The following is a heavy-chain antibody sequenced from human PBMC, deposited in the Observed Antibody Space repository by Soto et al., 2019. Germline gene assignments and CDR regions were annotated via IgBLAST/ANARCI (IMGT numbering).Heavy chain of an antibody. D-gene: IGHD6-19*01. J-gene: IGHJ6*02. Sequence: GGSLRLSCAASGFTFSSYWMHWVRQAPGKGLVWVSGINGGGSSTNYADSVKGRFTISRDNSKNTLYLQTNSLRAEDTAVYYCAKAIEQWLVRGASGYYGMDVWGQGTTVTVSS. CDR3: AKAIEQWLVRGASGYYGMDV. CDR1: GFTFSSYW. CDR2: INGGGSST. V-gene: IGHV3-74*01.